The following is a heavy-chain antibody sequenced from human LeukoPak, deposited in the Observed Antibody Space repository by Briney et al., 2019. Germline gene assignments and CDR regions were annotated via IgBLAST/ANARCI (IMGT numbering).Heavy chain of an antibody. D-gene: IGHD1-26*01. CDR1: GYTFTGYY. Sequence: ASVKVSCKASGYTFTGYYMHWVRQAPGQGLEWMGGFDPEDGETIYAQKFQGRVTMTEDTSTDTAYMELSSLRSEDTAVYYCAAWEPRGPRAFDIWGQGTMVTVSS. CDR3: AAWEPRGPRAFDI. CDR2: FDPEDGET. J-gene: IGHJ3*02. V-gene: IGHV1-24*01.